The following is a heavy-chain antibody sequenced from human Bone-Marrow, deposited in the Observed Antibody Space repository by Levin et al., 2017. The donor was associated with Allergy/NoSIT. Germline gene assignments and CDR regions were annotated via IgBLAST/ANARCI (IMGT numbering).Heavy chain of an antibody. Sequence: GGSLRLSCATSGFTFTTYAIHWVRQAPGKGLEWVAVIWYDGSNEYYADSVSGRFTISRDNSKNTLYLQMNSLRAEDTAVYYCARDSVQVVEPAPDDNNQPSLLMDVWGQGTTVIVSS. J-gene: IGHJ6*02. D-gene: IGHD3-22*01. CDR3: ARDSVQVVEPAPDDNNQPSLLMDV. V-gene: IGHV3-33*01. CDR1: GFTFTTYA. CDR2: IWYDGSNE.